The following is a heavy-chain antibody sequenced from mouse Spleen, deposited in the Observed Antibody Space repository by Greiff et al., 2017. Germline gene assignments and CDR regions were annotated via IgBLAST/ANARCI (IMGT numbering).Heavy chain of an antibody. V-gene: IGHV1-15*01. Sequence: QVQLKQSGAELVRPGASVTLSCKASGYTFTDYEMHWVKQTPVHGLEWIGAIDPETGGTAYNQKFKGKAILTADKSSSTAYMELRSLTSEDSAVYYCTRGNWDKGFAYWGQGTLVTVSA. CDR3: TRGNWDKGFAY. CDR2: IDPETGGT. J-gene: IGHJ3*01. CDR1: GYTFTDYE. D-gene: IGHD4-1*01.